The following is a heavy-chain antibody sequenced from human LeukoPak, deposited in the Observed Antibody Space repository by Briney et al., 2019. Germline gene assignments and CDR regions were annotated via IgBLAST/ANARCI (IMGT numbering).Heavy chain of an antibody. CDR3: ARDDYSNEKFDY. CDR2: IYYSGST. Sequence: SETLSLTCTVSGGSISSSSYYWGWIRQPPGKGLEWIGSIYYSGSTYYNPSLKSRVTISVDTSKNQFSLKLSSVTAADTAVYYCARDDYSNEKFDYWGQGTLVTVSS. J-gene: IGHJ4*02. D-gene: IGHD4-11*01. CDR1: GGSISSSSYY. V-gene: IGHV4-39*07.